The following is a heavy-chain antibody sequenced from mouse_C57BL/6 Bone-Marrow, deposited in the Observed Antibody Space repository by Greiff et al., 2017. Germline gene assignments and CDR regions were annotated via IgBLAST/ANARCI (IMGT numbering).Heavy chain of an antibody. J-gene: IGHJ4*01. CDR3: ARGDDDAYAMEY. CDR2: IDPSDSET. V-gene: IGHV1-52*01. Sequence: VQLQQPGAELVRPGSSVKLSCKASGYTFTSYWMHWVKQRPIQGLEWIGNIDPSDSETHYNQKFKDKATLTADKSSSTAYMPLSSLTSEDSAVYYCARGDDDAYAMEYWGQGVSVTVSS. D-gene: IGHD2-4*01. CDR1: GYTFTSYW.